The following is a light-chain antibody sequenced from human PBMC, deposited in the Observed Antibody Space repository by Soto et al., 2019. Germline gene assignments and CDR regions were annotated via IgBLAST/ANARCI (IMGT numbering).Light chain of an antibody. V-gene: IGKV3-20*01. CDR3: QQYVTSPYT. CDR1: QSITTNS. J-gene: IGKJ2*01. CDR2: GAS. Sequence: EIVLTQYPGTLSLSPGEGATLSCRASQSITTNSLAWYQQKPGQAPRLLIYGASNRATGVPDRVSASGSGTDFTPSFSRLEPEDFAMYYCQQYVTSPYTFGQGTKLAIK.